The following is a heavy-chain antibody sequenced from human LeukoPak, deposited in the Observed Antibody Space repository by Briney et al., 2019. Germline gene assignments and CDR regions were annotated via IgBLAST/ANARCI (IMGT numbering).Heavy chain of an antibody. J-gene: IGHJ6*03. Sequence: ASVKVSCKASGYTFTGYYMHWVRQAPGQGLEWMGWINPNSGGTNYAQKFQGRVTMTRDTSISTAYMELSRLRSDDTAVYCCARSGLGVYYYYYYMDVWGKGTTVTVSS. CDR3: ARSGLGVYYYYYYMDV. V-gene: IGHV1-2*02. D-gene: IGHD3/OR15-3a*01. CDR1: GYTFTGYY. CDR2: INPNSGGT.